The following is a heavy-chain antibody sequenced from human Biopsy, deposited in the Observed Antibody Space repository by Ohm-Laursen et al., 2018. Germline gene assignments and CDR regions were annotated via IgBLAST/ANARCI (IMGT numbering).Heavy chain of an antibody. V-gene: IGHV4-4*07. D-gene: IGHD3-22*01. J-gene: IGHJ3*01. Sequence: SETLSLTCNVSGGDINNYYWSWIRQPAGKGLEWIGRIYPGGSTNYNPSLKSRVTMSVDTSKKQLSLRLRSVTAADTAMYYCASVVLGPTNDAFGLWGQGTMVGVSS. CDR2: IYPGGST. CDR1: GGDINNYY. CDR3: ASVVLGPTNDAFGL.